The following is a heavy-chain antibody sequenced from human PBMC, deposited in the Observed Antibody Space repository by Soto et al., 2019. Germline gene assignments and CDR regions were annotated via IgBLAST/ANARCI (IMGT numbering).Heavy chain of an antibody. V-gene: IGHV5-10-1*01. CDR1: GYSFTNYC. D-gene: IGHD2-2*01. J-gene: IGHJ6*02. CDR2: IDPSDSYT. Sequence: GESLKISCKGSGYSFTNYCISWVRQMPGKGLEWMGQIDPSDSYTTYSPSFQGHVTISVDKSITTAYLQWSSLKASDTAMYYCARRHCSSSSCYRRYGMDVWGQGTTVTVS. CDR3: ARRHCSSSSCYRRYGMDV.